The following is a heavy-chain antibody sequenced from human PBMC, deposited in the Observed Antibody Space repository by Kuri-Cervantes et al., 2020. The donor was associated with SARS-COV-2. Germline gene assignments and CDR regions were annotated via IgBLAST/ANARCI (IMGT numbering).Heavy chain of an antibody. CDR1: GDSIGSSDW. J-gene: IGHJ6*02. CDR3: ARGVTIFGEDV. Sequence: ESLKISCGVSGDSIGSSDWWSWIRQPPGKGLEWIGQMYLPGIANYNPSLKSRVTISVDTSKNQFSLKLSSVTAADTAVYYCARGVTIFGEDVWGQGTTVTVSS. V-gene: IGHV4/OR15-8*01. D-gene: IGHD3-3*01. CDR2: MYLPGIA.